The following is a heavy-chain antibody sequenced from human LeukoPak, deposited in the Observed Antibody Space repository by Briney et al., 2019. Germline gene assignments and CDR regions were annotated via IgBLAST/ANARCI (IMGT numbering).Heavy chain of an antibody. D-gene: IGHD2-8*02. V-gene: IGHV4-30-2*01. CDR2: IFYSGRT. J-gene: IGHJ5*02. CDR1: GGSISSGGYS. CDR3: VRGGTVIVDSLDP. Sequence: PSETLSLTCAVSGGSISSGGYSWSWIRQPPGKGLEWIGYIFYSGRTYYNPSLKSRVTISVDRSKNQFSLKLSSVTAADTAVYYCVRGGTVIVDSLDPWGQGLLVTVSS.